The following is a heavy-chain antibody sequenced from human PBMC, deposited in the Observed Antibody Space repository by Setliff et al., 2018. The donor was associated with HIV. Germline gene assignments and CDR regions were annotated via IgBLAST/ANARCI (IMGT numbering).Heavy chain of an antibody. CDR1: EFTLSGYS. CDR2: IDPSGSRI. CDR3: AKVDNGHCTSASCRDFDY. V-gene: IGHV3-23*01. Sequence: EGSLRLSCAASEFTLSGYSMSWVRQVPGKGLEWVSAIDPSGSRIFYSDSVKGRFTISRDNSKNTLYLQMNSLTAEDTAVYYCAKVDNGHCTSASCRDFDYWGQGTLVTVSS. D-gene: IGHD2-2*03. J-gene: IGHJ4*02.